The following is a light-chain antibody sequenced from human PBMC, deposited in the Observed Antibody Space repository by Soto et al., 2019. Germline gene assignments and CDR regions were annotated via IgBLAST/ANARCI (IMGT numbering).Light chain of an antibody. J-gene: IGLJ1*01. Sequence: QSALTQPASVSGSPGQSITISCTGTSSDVGSYNLVSWYQQHPGKAPKLMIYEGSKRPSGVSNRFSGSKSGNTASQTISGLQAEDEADYYCCSYAGSSLYVFGTGTKLTVL. CDR3: CSYAGSSLYV. CDR2: EGS. CDR1: SSDVGSYNL. V-gene: IGLV2-23*01.